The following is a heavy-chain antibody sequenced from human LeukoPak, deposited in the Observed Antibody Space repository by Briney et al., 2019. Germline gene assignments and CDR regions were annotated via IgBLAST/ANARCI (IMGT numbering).Heavy chain of an antibody. D-gene: IGHD4-17*01. J-gene: IGHJ5*02. Sequence: SETLSLTCTVSGGSISSYYWSWIRQPAGKGLEWIGRIYTSGSTNYNPSLKSRVTMSVDTSKNQFSLKLSSVTAADTAVYYCARDDHYGDYPNWFDPWGQGTLATVSS. CDR2: IYTSGST. CDR3: ARDDHYGDYPNWFDP. V-gene: IGHV4-4*07. CDR1: GGSISSYY.